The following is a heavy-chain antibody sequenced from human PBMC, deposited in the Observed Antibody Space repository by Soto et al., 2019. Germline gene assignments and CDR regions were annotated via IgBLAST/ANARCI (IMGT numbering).Heavy chain of an antibody. Sequence: QVQLVESGGGLVQPGRSLRLSCVASGFTFSTYAMHWVRQAPGKGLEWVAVIYYDGSNKYYSDSVQGRFTISRDNSKNTRYLQMNSLRAEDTAVYYCARPYCTNGVCYYYFDHWGQGTLVTVSS. CDR3: ARPYCTNGVCYYYFDH. J-gene: IGHJ4*02. CDR2: IYYDGSNK. CDR1: GFTFSTYA. D-gene: IGHD2-8*01. V-gene: IGHV3-33*01.